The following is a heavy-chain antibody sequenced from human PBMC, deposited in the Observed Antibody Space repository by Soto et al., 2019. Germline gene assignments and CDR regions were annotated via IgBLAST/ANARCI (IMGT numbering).Heavy chain of an antibody. J-gene: IGHJ6*02. CDR2: ISAYNGNT. V-gene: IGHV1-18*01. D-gene: IGHD2-2*01. Sequence: ASVKVSCKASGYTFTSYGISWVRQAPGQGLEWMGWISAYNGNTNYAQKLQGRVTMTTDTSTSTAYMELRSLRSDDTAVYYCARKKGYCSSASCYDYYYGMDVWGQGTTVTVSS. CDR3: ARKKGYCSSASCYDYYYGMDV. CDR1: GYTFTSYG.